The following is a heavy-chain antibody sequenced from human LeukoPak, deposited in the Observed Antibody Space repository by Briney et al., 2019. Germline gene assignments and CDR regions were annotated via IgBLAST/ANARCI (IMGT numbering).Heavy chain of an antibody. CDR2: IYYSGST. J-gene: IGHJ4*02. D-gene: IGHD6-19*01. Sequence: PSETLSLTCTVSGGSVSSGSYYWSWIRQPPGKGLEWIGYIYYSGSTNYNPSLKSRVTISVDTSKNQFSLKLSSVTAADTAVYYCARGFGSSGWWGWGQGTLVTVSS. CDR3: ARGFGSSGWWG. CDR1: GGSVSSGSYY. V-gene: IGHV4-61*01.